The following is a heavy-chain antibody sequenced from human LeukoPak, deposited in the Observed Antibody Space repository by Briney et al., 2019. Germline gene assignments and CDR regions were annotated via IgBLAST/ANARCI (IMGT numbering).Heavy chain of an antibody. D-gene: IGHD3-3*01. CDR1: GFTFSTYY. Sequence: GGSLRLSCAASGFTFSTYYMNWVRQAPGKGLDWVANIKQDGSEKYYVDSVKGRFTISRDNAKNSLYLQMNSLRAEDTAVYYXXXXRXTDFWSGYYTNYFDYWGQGTLVTVSS. CDR3: XXXRXTDFWSGYYTNYFDY. J-gene: IGHJ4*02. CDR2: IKQDGSEK. V-gene: IGHV3-7*01.